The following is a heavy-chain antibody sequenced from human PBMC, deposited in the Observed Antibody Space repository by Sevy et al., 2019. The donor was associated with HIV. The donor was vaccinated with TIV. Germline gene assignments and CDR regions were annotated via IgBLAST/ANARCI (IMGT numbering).Heavy chain of an antibody. J-gene: IGHJ6*02. CDR3: ARRPDFGVIIPTGVLDV. CDR1: GFTFRSYA. Sequence: GGSLRLSCAASGFTFRSYAMSWVRQAPGKGLEWVAVISGSGRSTYYTDSVQGRVTISRDNSKNTMHLHMNSLRVEDTATYYCARRPDFGVIIPTGVLDVWGQGTTVTVSS. CDR2: ISGSGRST. V-gene: IGHV3-23*01. D-gene: IGHD3-3*01.